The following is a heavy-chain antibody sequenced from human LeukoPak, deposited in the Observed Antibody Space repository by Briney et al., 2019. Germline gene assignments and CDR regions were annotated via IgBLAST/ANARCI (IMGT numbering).Heavy chain of an antibody. Sequence: GGSLRLSCAASGLTFNMYTMNWLRQAPGKGLEWVSRIKSDGSSIYADSVKGRFTISRDNAKNTLYLQMNSLRPEDTAMYYCTGETYYFDHWGQGALVTVSS. CDR3: TGETYYFDH. CDR2: IKSDGSSI. CDR1: GLTFNMYT. V-gene: IGHV3-74*01. J-gene: IGHJ4*02.